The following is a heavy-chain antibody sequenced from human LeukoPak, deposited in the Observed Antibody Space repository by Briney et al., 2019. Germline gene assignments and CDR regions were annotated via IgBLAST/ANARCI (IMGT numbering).Heavy chain of an antibody. CDR1: GFTFSSYW. CDR3: ARDAGWRLLDY. J-gene: IGHJ4*02. D-gene: IGHD6-25*01. V-gene: IGHV3-7*03. Sequence: GGSLRLSCAASGFTFSSYWMSWVRQAPGKGLEWVANIKQDGSEKYYVDSVKGRFTISRDNAKNSLYLQMNNLRVEDTAVYYCARDAGWRLLDYWGRGTQVTVS. CDR2: IKQDGSEK.